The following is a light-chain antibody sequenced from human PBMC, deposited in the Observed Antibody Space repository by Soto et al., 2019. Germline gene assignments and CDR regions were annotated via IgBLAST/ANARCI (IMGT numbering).Light chain of an antibody. V-gene: IGLV2-14*01. CDR3: SSYTSRALRV. CDR2: DVS. CDR1: SSDVGGYNY. Sequence: QSALTQPASVSGSPGQSITISCTGTSSDVGGYNYVSWYQQHPGKAPKPMIYDVSNRPSGVSNRFSGSKSGNTASLTISGLQAEDEADYYCSSYTSRALRVFGTGTKVTVL. J-gene: IGLJ1*01.